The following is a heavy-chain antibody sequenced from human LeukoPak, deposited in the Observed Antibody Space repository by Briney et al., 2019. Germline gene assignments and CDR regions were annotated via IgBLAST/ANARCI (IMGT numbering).Heavy chain of an antibody. CDR1: GGSISSYY. CDR2: IYYSGST. Sequence: SETLSLTCTVSGGSISSYYWSWIRQPPGKGLEWIGYIYYSGSTNYNPSLKSRVTISVDTSKNQFSLKLSSVTAADTAVYYCARALRIVVVPAALGAFDIWGQGTMVTVSS. CDR3: ARALRIVVVPAALGAFDI. J-gene: IGHJ3*02. D-gene: IGHD2-2*01. V-gene: IGHV4-59*01.